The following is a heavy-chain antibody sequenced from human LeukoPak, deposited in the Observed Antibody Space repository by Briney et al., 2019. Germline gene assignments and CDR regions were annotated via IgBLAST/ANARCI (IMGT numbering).Heavy chain of an antibody. CDR2: IYYSGST. V-gene: IGHV4-39*07. D-gene: IGHD2-2*01. Sequence: SETLSLTCTVSGGSISSSSYYWGWIRQPPGKGLEWIGSIYYSGSTNYNPSLKSRVTISVDTSKNQFSLKLSSVTAADTAVYYCARLRCSSTSCYLDYWGQGTLVTVSS. CDR3: ARLRCSSTSCYLDY. CDR1: GGSISSSSYY. J-gene: IGHJ4*02.